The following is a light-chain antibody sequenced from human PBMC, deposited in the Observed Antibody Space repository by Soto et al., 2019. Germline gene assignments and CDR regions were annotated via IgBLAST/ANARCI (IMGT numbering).Light chain of an antibody. V-gene: IGKV1-5*01. CDR3: QQYNAMTWT. J-gene: IGKJ1*01. CDR2: DAS. Sequence: DIEMTQSPSTLSASVGDRVTITCRASQSISGWLAWYQQKPGKAPKLLMYDASDLESGVPSRFSGRGSGTEFSLTISSLQPDDFAVYYCQQYNAMTWTFGQGTKVEIK. CDR1: QSISGW.